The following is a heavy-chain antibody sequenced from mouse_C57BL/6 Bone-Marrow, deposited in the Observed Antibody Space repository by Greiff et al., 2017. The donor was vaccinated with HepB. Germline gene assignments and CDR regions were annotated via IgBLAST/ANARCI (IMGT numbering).Heavy chain of an antibody. CDR3: ARDYDGSSYWYFDV. J-gene: IGHJ1*03. CDR2: ISSGSSTI. D-gene: IGHD1-1*01. CDR1: GFTFSDYG. V-gene: IGHV5-17*01. Sequence: EVNLVESGGGLVKPGGSLKLSCAASGFTFSDYGMHWVRQAPEKGLEWVAYISSGSSTIYYADTVKGRFTIARDNAKNTLFLQMTSLRSEDTAMYYCARDYDGSSYWYFDVWGTGTMVTVSS.